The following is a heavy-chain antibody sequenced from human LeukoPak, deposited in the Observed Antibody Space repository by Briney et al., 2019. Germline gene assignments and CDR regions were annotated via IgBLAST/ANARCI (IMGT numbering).Heavy chain of an antibody. J-gene: IGHJ5*02. CDR1: GGTFSSYA. D-gene: IGHD1-1*01. V-gene: IGHV1-69*01. CDR3: ARTNTTGTTGGWFDP. CDR2: IIPIFGTA. Sequence: SVKVSCKASGGTFSSYAISWVRQAPGQGLEWMGGIIPIFGTANYAQKFQGRVTITADESTSTAYMELSSLRSEDTAVYYCARTNTTGTTGGWFDPWGQGTLVTVSS.